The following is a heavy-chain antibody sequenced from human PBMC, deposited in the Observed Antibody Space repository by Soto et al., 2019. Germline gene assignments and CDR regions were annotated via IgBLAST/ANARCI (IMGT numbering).Heavy chain of an antibody. V-gene: IGHV1-69*08. J-gene: IGHJ5*02. D-gene: IGHD6-19*01. CDR1: GGTFSSYT. CDR3: ARDRIAVAGVWFDP. CDR2: IIPILGIA. Sequence: QVHLVQSGAEVKKPGSSVKVSCKASGGTFSSYTISWVRQAPGQGLEWMGRIIPILGIANYAQKFQGRVTITADKSTSTAYMELSSLRSEDTAVYYCARDRIAVAGVWFDPWGQGTLVTVSS.